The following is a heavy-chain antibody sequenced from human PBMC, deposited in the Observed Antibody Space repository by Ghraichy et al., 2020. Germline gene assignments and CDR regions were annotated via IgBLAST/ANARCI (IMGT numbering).Heavy chain of an antibody. CDR3: ARDHGARPYYDFWSGYYSGDSGGWFDP. D-gene: IGHD3-3*01. V-gene: IGHV4-59*01. CDR1: GGSISSYY. CDR2: IYYSGST. Sequence: SETLSLTCTVSGGSISSYYWSWIRQPPGKGLEWIGYIYYSGSTNYNPSLKSRVTISVDTSKNQFSLKLSSVTAADTAVYYCARDHGARPYYDFWSGYYSGDSGGWFDPWGQGTLVTVSS. J-gene: IGHJ5*02.